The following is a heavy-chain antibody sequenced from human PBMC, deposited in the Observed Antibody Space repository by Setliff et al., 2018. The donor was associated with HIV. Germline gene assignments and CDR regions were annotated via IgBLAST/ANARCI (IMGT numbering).Heavy chain of an antibody. V-gene: IGHV4-39*01. D-gene: IGHD6-19*01. CDR2: IYYSGST. J-gene: IGHJ4*02. CDR3: ARGGGAVAGPFDY. Sequence: LSLTCTVSGGSISSSSYYWGWIRQPPGKGLEWIGNIYYSGSTYYNPSLKSRVAISIDTSMNQFSQKLSSVTAADTTVYYCARGGGAVAGPFDYWGQGALVTVSS. CDR1: GGSISSSSYY.